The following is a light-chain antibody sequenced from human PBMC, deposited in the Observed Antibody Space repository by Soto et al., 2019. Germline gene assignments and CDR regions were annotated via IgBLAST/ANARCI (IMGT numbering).Light chain of an antibody. CDR1: QSIDSNY. V-gene: IGKV3-11*01. CDR3: QQRSNWPPAFT. CDR2: GAS. Sequence: EIVVTQSPGTLSLSPGERATLSCRASQSIDSNYLSWYQQKPGQAPRLIISGASTRATGTPARFSGSGSGTDFTLTISSLEPEDFAVYYCQQRSNWPPAFTFGPGTKVDI. J-gene: IGKJ3*01.